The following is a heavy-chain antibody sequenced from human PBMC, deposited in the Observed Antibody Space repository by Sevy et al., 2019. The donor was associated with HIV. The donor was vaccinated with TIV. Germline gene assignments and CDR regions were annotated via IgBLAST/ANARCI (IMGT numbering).Heavy chain of an antibody. D-gene: IGHD1-1*01. Sequence: GGSQRLSCAASGFTFGDYAMNWVRQAPGKGLEWVAFLKSKTSGGTLHHAASVQGRFTISRDASKNIAYLQMNDLKTEDTAVYYCTRWKGDQSIFGYWGQGALVTVSS. CDR2: LKSKTSGGTL. V-gene: IGHV3-49*04. CDR1: GFTFGDYA. J-gene: IGHJ4*02. CDR3: TRWKGDQSIFGY.